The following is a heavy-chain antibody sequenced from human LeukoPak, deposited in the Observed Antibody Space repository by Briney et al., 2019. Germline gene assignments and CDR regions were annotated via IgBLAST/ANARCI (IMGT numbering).Heavy chain of an antibody. Sequence: SVKVSCKASGGTFSSYAISWVRQAPGQGLEWMGGIIPIFGTVNYAQKFQGRVTITADESTSTAYMELSSLRSEDTAVYYCASPSIAVAGTTPHYYFDYWGQGTLVTVSS. CDR1: GGTFSSYA. V-gene: IGHV1-69*01. D-gene: IGHD6-19*01. CDR2: IIPIFGTV. CDR3: ASPSIAVAGTTPHYYFDY. J-gene: IGHJ4*02.